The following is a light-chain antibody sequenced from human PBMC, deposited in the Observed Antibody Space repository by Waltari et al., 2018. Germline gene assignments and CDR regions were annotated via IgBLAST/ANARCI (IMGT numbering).Light chain of an antibody. J-gene: IGLJ2*01. V-gene: IGLV3-21*02. CDR1: NLGTER. Sequence: SYVLTQPPSFSVAPGGTATIPCGGDNLGTERVTWYQPTPGQAPVLVVYDNTARPSGVPERFSGSKSENTATLTISRVEAGDQADYYCQVWDYNSNHVLFGGGTKVTVL. CDR3: QVWDYNSNHVL. CDR2: DNT.